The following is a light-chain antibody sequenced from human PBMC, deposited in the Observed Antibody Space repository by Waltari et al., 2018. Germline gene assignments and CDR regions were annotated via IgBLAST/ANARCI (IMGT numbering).Light chain of an antibody. CDR1: SPNIGNNY. J-gene: IGLJ2*01. V-gene: IGLV1-51*01. CDR3: GTWDNSLSAV. Sequence: QSVLTQPPSVSAAPGQKVTISCPGSSPNIGNNYVSWYQQLPGTAPKLLIYDNNKRPSGIPDRFSGSKSGTSATLGITGLQTGDEADYYCGTWDNSLSAVFGGGTKLTVL. CDR2: DNN.